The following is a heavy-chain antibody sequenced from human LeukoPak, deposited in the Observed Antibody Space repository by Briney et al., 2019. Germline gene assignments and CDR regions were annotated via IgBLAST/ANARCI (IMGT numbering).Heavy chain of an antibody. Sequence: SETLSLTCSVSGYSISSGNYWGWIRQPPGKGLEWIGSIYHSGSTNYNPSLKSRVTILVDKSKNQFSLKLSSVTAADTAVYYCARPGYSSGWYYFDYWGQGTLVTVSS. J-gene: IGHJ4*02. CDR2: IYHSGST. D-gene: IGHD6-19*01. CDR1: GYSISSGNY. CDR3: ARPGYSSGWYYFDY. V-gene: IGHV4-38-2*02.